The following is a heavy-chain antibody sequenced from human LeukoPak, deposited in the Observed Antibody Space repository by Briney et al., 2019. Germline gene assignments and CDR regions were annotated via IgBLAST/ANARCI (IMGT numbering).Heavy chain of an antibody. Sequence: ASVKVSCKASGYTFTGYYMHWVRQAPRQGLEWMGWINPNSGGTNYAQKFQGRVTMTRDTSISTAYMELSRLRSDDTAVYYCARGPLRAVGLRWFDPWGQGTLVTVSS. CDR3: ARGPLRAVGLRWFDP. V-gene: IGHV1-2*02. J-gene: IGHJ5*02. CDR1: GYTFTGYY. CDR2: INPNSGGT. D-gene: IGHD6-19*01.